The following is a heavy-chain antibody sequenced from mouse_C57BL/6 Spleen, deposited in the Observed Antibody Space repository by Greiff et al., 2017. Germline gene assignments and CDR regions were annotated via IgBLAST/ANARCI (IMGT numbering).Heavy chain of an antibody. CDR3: ARGGTGYYFDY. CDR2: ISDGGSYT. V-gene: IGHV5-4*03. CDR1: GFTFSSYA. D-gene: IGHD4-1*01. Sequence: EVKLVESGGGLVKPGGSLKLSCAASGFTFSSYAMSWVRQTPEKRLEWVATISDGGSYTYYPDNVKGRFTISRDNAKNNLYLQMSHLKSEDTAMYYGARGGTGYYFDYWGQGTTLTVSS. J-gene: IGHJ2*01.